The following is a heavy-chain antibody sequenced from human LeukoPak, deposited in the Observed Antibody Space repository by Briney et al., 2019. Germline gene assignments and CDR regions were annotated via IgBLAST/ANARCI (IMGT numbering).Heavy chain of an antibody. CDR2: INVDGCEM. D-gene: IGHD3-10*01. Sequence: PGRCLRLSRAASGFTLSSYAMHWVRQAPGKGGGWVANINVDGCEMLHVDSVKGRLTISRHNAKSSLYLQMHSLRAAGTAMYFCVRGVTMIRVAVMYPFLFDSWGRGALVTVSS. V-gene: IGHV3-7*03. CDR3: VRGVTMIRVAVMYPFLFDS. J-gene: IGHJ4*02. CDR1: GFTLSSYA.